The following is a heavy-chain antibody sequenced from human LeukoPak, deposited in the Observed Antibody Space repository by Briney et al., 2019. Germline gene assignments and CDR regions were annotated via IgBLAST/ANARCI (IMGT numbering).Heavy chain of an antibody. CDR3: ARVGYYDSSGYPDAFDI. CDR1: GGSISSYY. V-gene: IGHV4-59*01. Sequence: PSETLSLTCTVSGGSISSYYWSWIRQPPGKGLEWIGYIYYSGSTNYNPSLKSQVTISVDTSKNQFSLKLSSVTAADTAVYYCARVGYYDSSGYPDAFDIWGQGTMVTVSS. D-gene: IGHD3-22*01. J-gene: IGHJ3*02. CDR2: IYYSGST.